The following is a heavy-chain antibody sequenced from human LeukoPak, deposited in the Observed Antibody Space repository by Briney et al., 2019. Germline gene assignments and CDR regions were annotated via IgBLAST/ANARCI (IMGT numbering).Heavy chain of an antibody. J-gene: IGHJ6*03. D-gene: IGHD2-15*01. Sequence: ASVTVSCKSSGYTFTVYYMHWVRQAPGQGVEWMGWINPNSGGTNYAQKFQGRVTITRDTSISTAYMELSRLRSDDTAVYYCARKVPSPISWRNYYMDVWGKGTTVTVSS. CDR3: ARKVPSPISWRNYYMDV. CDR2: INPNSGGT. CDR1: GYTFTVYY. V-gene: IGHV1-2*02.